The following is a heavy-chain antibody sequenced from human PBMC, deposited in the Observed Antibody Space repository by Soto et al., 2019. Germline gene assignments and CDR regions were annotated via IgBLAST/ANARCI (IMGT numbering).Heavy chain of an antibody. J-gene: IGHJ4*02. CDR3: ARGYCSGGSCFYPFDH. CDR2: IIPILSMA. CDR1: GGTFSSYT. V-gene: IGHV1-69*02. D-gene: IGHD2-15*01. Sequence: SVKVSCKASGGTFSSYTISWVRQAPGQGLEWMGRIIPILSMANYAQKFQGRVTITADKSTSTAYMELSSLRSEDTAVYYCARGYCSGGSCFYPFDHWGQGTLVTVSS.